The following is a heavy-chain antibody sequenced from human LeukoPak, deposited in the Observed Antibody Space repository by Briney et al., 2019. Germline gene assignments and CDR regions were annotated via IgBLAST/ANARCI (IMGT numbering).Heavy chain of an antibody. D-gene: IGHD3-10*01. Sequence: SETLSLTCTVSGGSISSYYWSWIRQPAGKGLEWIGEINHSGSTNYNPSLKSRVTISVDTSKNQFSLKLSSVTAADTAVYYCARGRDLLWFGELFGPWGQGTLVTVSS. V-gene: IGHV4-34*01. J-gene: IGHJ5*02. CDR2: INHSGST. CDR3: ARGRDLLWFGELFGP. CDR1: GGSISSYY.